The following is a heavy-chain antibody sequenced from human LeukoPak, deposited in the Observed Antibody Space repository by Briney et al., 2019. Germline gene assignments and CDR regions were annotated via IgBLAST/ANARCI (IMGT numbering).Heavy chain of an antibody. CDR1: GGSISSSNW. D-gene: IGHD2-2*01. CDR2: IYYSGST. CDR3: ARHLLYQPIDY. V-gene: IGHV4-4*02. J-gene: IGHJ4*02. Sequence: SETLSLTCAVSGGSISSSNWWSWVRQPPGKGLEWIGYIYYSGSTNYNPSLKSRVTISVDTSKNQFSLNLSSVTAADTAVYYCARHLLYQPIDYWGQGTLVTVSS.